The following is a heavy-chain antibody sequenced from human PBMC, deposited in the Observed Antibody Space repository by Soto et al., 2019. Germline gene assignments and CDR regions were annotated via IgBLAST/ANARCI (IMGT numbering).Heavy chain of an antibody. D-gene: IGHD2-2*01. V-gene: IGHV4-4*07. Sequence: PSETLSLACTVSGGSIRGFYWSWIRQPAGKGLEWIGRMHSTGSANYNPSLKSRVTISIDMSKNQVSLKLTSVTAADTALYFCAIASMPTAHFDYWGQGPLVTVSS. J-gene: IGHJ4*02. CDR2: MHSTGSA. CDR3: AIASMPTAHFDY. CDR1: GGSIRGFY.